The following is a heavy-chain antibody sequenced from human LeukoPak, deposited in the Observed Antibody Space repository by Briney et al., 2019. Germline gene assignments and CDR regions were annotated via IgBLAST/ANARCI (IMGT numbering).Heavy chain of an antibody. CDR1: GGSISSYY. CDR2: IYYSGST. J-gene: IGHJ4*02. D-gene: IGHD2-2*01. V-gene: IGHV4-59*01. Sequence: SETLSLTCTVSGGSISSYYWSWIRQPPGKGLEWIGYIYYSGSTNYNPSLKSRVTISVDTSKNQFSLKLSSVTAAGTAVYYCARVGDIVVVPAAVYFDYWGQGTLVTVSS. CDR3: ARVGDIVVVPAAVYFDY.